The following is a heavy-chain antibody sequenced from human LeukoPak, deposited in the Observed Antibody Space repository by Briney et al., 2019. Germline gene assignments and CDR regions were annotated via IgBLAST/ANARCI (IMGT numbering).Heavy chain of an antibody. J-gene: IGHJ4*02. CDR1: GFTFSSYG. CDR3: ARDSQSCSYGPTDY. D-gene: IGHD5-18*01. Sequence: GGSLRLSCAASGFTFSSYGMHWVRQAPGKGLEWVAVIWYDGSNKYYADSVKGRFTISRDNSKNTLYLQMNSLRAEDTAVYYCARDSQSCSYGPTDYWGQGTLVTVSS. V-gene: IGHV3-33*01. CDR2: IWYDGSNK.